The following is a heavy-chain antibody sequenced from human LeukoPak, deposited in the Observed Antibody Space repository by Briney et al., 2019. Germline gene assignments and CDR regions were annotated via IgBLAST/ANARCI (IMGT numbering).Heavy chain of an antibody. J-gene: IGHJ4*02. D-gene: IGHD6-19*01. CDR3: TREYRSGWYDC. CDR1: GFTLSSYW. Sequence: PGGSLRLSCAAPGFTLSSYWLNWVRQAPGKGTKRVANVKEDGSEKNHVDSVKGRFVSSRDNAKNSLYLQMNSLRAEDTAVYYCTREYRSGWYDCWGQGTLVTVSS. V-gene: IGHV3-7*01. CDR2: VKEDGSEK.